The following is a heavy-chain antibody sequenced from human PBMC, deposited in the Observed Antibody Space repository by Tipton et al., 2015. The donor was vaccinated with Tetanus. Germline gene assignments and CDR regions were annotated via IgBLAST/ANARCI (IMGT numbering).Heavy chain of an antibody. CDR3: ARAHCTDGVCNFDF. CDR2: IYPGDSDT. V-gene: IGHV5-51*01. Sequence: VQLVQSGGEVKKPGESLKISCKGSGYIFNNYWIGRVRQKPGKGLEWMGIIYPGDSDTRYSPSFQGQVTISVDKSINTAYLQWSSLKASDISMFYCARAHCTDGVCNFDFWGQGALVTVAS. CDR1: GYIFNNYW. J-gene: IGHJ4*02. D-gene: IGHD2-8*01.